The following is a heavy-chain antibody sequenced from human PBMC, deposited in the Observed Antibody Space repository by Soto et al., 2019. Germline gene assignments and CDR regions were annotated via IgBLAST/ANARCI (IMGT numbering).Heavy chain of an antibody. CDR3: ARVRSSSWSAGWYFDL. Sequence: GGSLRLSCAASGFTFSSYGMHWVRQAPGKGLEWVAVISYDGSNKYYADSVKGRFTISRDNSKNTLYLQMNSLRAEDTAVYYCARVRSSSWSAGWYFDLWGRGTLVTVSS. D-gene: IGHD6-13*01. V-gene: IGHV3-30*03. CDR2: ISYDGSNK. J-gene: IGHJ2*01. CDR1: GFTFSSYG.